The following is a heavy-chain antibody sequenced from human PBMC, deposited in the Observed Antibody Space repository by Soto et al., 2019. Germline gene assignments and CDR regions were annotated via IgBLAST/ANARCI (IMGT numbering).Heavy chain of an antibody. CDR1: GGSISGYY. D-gene: IGHD5-12*01. CDR3: AKYRRTEADGYTLDF. Sequence: SETLSLTCTISGGSISGYYWSWIRQPPGKGLEWIGYVYYSGSTNYNPSLESRVTISIDTSKNQFSLKLTSVTAADTAVYYCAKYRRTEADGYTLDFWGQGTLVTVYS. V-gene: IGHV4-59*01. J-gene: IGHJ4*02. CDR2: VYYSGST.